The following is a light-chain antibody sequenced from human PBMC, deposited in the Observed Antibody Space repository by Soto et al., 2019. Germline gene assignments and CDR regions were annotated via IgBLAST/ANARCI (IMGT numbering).Light chain of an antibody. CDR2: GVS. V-gene: IGKV3-20*01. Sequence: EIVLKQSPGTLSLSPGERATLSCRASQSISTTSFAWYQQKLGQAPRLLISGVSSMATGIPDRFSGSGSGTDFTLTINRLEPEDFAVYCCQHYGNSLWTFGQGTKVEIK. CDR3: QHYGNSLWT. CDR1: QSISTTS. J-gene: IGKJ1*01.